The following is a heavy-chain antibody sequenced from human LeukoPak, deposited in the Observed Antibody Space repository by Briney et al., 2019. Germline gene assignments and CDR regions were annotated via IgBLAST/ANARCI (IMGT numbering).Heavy chain of an antibody. CDR2: ISYDGSYQ. D-gene: IGHD6-19*01. CDR3: AKEEDSSGWQYDY. J-gene: IGHJ4*02. CDR1: GFTFSRNG. V-gene: IGHV3-30*18. Sequence: PGRPLRLSCAASGFTFSRNGMHWVRQAPGKGLGGGAVISYDGSYQYYSDSVEGRFTISRDNSKNTLYLQMNSLRAEDTALYYCAKEEDSSGWQYDYWGQGTLVTVSS.